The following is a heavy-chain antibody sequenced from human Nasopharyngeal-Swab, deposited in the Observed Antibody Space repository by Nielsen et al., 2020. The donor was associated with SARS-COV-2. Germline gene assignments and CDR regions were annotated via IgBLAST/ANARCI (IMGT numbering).Heavy chain of an antibody. D-gene: IGHD2-15*01. CDR2: IYYSGST. CDR1: GGSISSYY. V-gene: IGHV4-59*08. Sequence: SETLSLTCTVSGGSISSYYWSWIRQPPGKGLEWIGYIYYSGSTNYNPSLKSRVTISVDTSKNQFSLKLSSVTAADMAVYYCARHPGYCSGGSCYSRWFDPWGQGTLVTVPS. J-gene: IGHJ5*02. CDR3: ARHPGYCSGGSCYSRWFDP.